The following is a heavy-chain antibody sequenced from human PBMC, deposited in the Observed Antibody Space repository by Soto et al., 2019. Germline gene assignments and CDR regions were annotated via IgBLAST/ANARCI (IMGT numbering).Heavy chain of an antibody. J-gene: IGHJ2*01. D-gene: IGHD6-19*01. V-gene: IGHV3-66*04. CDR1: GFTVSSNY. CDR2: IYSGGST. CDR3: EGHIAVGGYWYFDL. Sequence: EVQLVESGGGLVQPGGSLRLSCAASGFTVSSNYMSWVRQAPGKGLEWASVIYSGGSTYYADSVKGRFTISRDNPKNPRYIQMNSLRAEDTTVYYCEGHIAVGGYWYFDLWGRGTLVTVSS.